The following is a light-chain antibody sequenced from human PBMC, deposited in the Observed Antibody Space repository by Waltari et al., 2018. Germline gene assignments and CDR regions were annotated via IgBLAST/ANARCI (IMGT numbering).Light chain of an antibody. CDR1: QSISTY. Sequence: EVVLTQSPATLSLSPGETATLSCRASQSISTYLAWYQHKPGQAPRLLIYDASNRATGIPDRFSGSGSGTDFTLKISRVEAEDVGVYYCIQTLQTPLTFGGGTKVEIK. V-gene: IGKV3-11*01. CDR2: DAS. CDR3: IQTLQTPLT. J-gene: IGKJ4*01.